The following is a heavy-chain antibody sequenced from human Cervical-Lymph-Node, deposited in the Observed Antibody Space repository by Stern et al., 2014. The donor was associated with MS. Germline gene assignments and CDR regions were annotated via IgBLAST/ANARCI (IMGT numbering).Heavy chain of an antibody. CDR2: IPASGST. CDR1: GDSISRDNYF. V-gene: IGHV4-61*02. J-gene: IGHJ5*01. CDR3: ARASAPLNSGNWFDS. D-gene: IGHD2/OR15-2a*01. Sequence: KESGPGLVKPSQTLSVTCTVSGDSISRDNYFWSWIRQAAGKRLEWIGRIPASGSTSYNPPLKSRVTISVYPSTTHFSLQLTSVTAEDTAVYYCARASAPLNSGNWFDSWGQGTLVSVSS.